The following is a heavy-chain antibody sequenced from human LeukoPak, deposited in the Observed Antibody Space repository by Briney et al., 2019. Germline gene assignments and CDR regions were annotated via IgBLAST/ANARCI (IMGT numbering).Heavy chain of an antibody. CDR3: ARGAYYYGSRGMDV. J-gene: IGHJ6*03. Sequence: ASVKVSCKASGYTFTGYYMHWVRQAPGQGLEWMGWINPNSGGTNYAQKFQGRVTMTRDTSISTAYMELSRLRSDDTAVYYCARGAYYYGSRGMDVWGKGTTVTVSS. V-gene: IGHV1-2*02. CDR2: INPNSGGT. D-gene: IGHD3-10*01. CDR1: GYTFTGYY.